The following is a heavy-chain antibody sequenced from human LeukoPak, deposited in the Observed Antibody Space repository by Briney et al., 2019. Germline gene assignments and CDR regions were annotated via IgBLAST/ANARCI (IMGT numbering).Heavy chain of an antibody. CDR3: ARRGSSGCFDF. J-gene: IGHJ4*02. CDR2: ISTSGNYI. V-gene: IGHV3-21*01. Sequence: GGSLRLSCATSGFTFSTYNMNWVRQAPGKGLEWVSYISTSGNYIYYADSVKGRFTISRDNSKNTLFLQIHSLRAEDTATYYCARRGSSGCFDFWGQGTLVTVSS. D-gene: IGHD6-19*01. CDR1: GFTFSTYN.